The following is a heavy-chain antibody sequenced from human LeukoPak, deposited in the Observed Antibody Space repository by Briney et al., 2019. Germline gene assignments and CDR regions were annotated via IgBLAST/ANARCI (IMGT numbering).Heavy chain of an antibody. V-gene: IGHV3-43*02. J-gene: IGHJ4*02. D-gene: IGHD6-13*01. CDR3: ARPAAAGLDY. Sequence: GGSLRLSCAASGFTFDDYAMHWVRQAPGKGLEWVSLISGDGGSTYYADSVKGRFTTSRDNSKNSLYLQMNSLRTEDTALYYCARPAAAGLDYWGQGTLVTVSS. CDR1: GFTFDDYA. CDR2: ISGDGGST.